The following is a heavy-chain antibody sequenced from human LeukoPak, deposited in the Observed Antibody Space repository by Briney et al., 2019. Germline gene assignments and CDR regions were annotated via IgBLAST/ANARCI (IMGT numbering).Heavy chain of an antibody. CDR1: GGSISSYY. CDR2: IYYSGST. V-gene: IGHV4-59*08. CDR3: ARHEIAPFDP. J-gene: IGHJ5*02. Sequence: SETLSLTCTVSGGSISSYYWSWMRQPPWKGLEWIGYIYYSGSTNYNPSLKSRVTISVDTSKNQFSLKLSSVTAADTAVYYCARHEIAPFDPWGQGTLVTVSS.